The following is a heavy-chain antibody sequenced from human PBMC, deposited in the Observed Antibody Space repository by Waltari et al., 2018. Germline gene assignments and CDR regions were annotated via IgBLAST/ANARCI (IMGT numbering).Heavy chain of an antibody. Sequence: QVQLQESGPGLVKPSETLSLTCAVSGYSISSGYYWGWIRQPPGKGLEWIGSIYHSGSTYYNPSLTSRGTISVDTSKNQVSLKLSSVTAADTAVYYCARDLQEYQLLLSLGWFDPWGQGTLVTVSS. J-gene: IGHJ5*02. CDR3: ARDLQEYQLLLSLGWFDP. CDR1: GYSISSGYY. CDR2: IYHSGST. D-gene: IGHD2-2*01. V-gene: IGHV4-38-2*02.